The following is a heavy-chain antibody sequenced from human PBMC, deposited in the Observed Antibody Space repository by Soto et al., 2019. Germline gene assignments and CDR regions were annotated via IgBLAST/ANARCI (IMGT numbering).Heavy chain of an antibody. CDR1: GFTFSDYY. J-gene: IGHJ6*02. D-gene: IGHD3-3*01. CDR2: ISSSGSTI. Sequence: PVGSLRLSCAASGFTFSDYYMSWIRQAPGKGLEWVSYISSSGSTIYYADSVKGRFTISRDNAKNSLYLQMNSLRAEDTAVYYCARVPNYDFWSGWGTSGMDVWGQGTTVTVSS. CDR3: ARVPNYDFWSGWGTSGMDV. V-gene: IGHV3-11*01.